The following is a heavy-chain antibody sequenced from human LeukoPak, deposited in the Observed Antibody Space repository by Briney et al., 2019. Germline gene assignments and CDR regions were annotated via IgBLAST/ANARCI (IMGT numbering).Heavy chain of an antibody. Sequence: GGSLRLSCTASGFSFNIYTMHWVRQAPGKGLEWVAVTPYDGSNEYYADSVRGRFTISRDNSKNTLYLQMNSLRAEDTAVYFCARDLSYYDSSGYFHHWGQGTLVTVSS. CDR1: GFSFNIYT. J-gene: IGHJ1*01. CDR2: TPYDGSNE. CDR3: ARDLSYYDSSGYFHH. V-gene: IGHV3-30*04. D-gene: IGHD3-22*01.